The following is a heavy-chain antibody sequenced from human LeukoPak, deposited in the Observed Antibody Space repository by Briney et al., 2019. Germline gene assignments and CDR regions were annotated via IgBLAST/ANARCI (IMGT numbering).Heavy chain of an antibody. J-gene: IGHJ4*02. Sequence: GGSLRLSCAASGFTFSDYYMSWIRQAPGKGLEWVSYISSSGSTMYYADSVKGRFTISRDNSKNTLYLQMNSLRAEDTAVYFCARDPSGSYKRYDYWGQGTLVTVSS. CDR1: GFTFSDYY. CDR3: ARDPSGSYKRYDY. D-gene: IGHD1-26*01. V-gene: IGHV3-11*01. CDR2: ISSSGSTM.